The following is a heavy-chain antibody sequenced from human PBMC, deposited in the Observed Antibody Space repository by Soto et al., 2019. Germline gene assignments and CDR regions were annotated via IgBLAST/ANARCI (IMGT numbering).Heavy chain of an antibody. CDR2: IYYSGST. J-gene: IGHJ4*02. CDR1: GGSISSYY. V-gene: IGHV4-59*01. Sequence: PSETLSLTCTVSGGSISSYYWSWIRQPPGKGLEWIGYIYYSGSTNYNPSLKSRVTISVDTSKNQFSLKLSSVTAADTAVYYCASQARDFWSGYYFDYWGQGNLVTVSS. D-gene: IGHD3-3*01. CDR3: ASQARDFWSGYYFDY.